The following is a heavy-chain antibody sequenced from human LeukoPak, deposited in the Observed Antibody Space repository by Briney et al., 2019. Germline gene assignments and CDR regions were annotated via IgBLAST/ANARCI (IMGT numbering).Heavy chain of an antibody. Sequence: GGSLRLSCAASGFTFSSYSMNWVRQAPGKGLEWVSYISSSSSTIYYADSVKGRFTISRDNAKNSLYLQMNSLRAEDTAVYYCARDLRGYYYDMWGQGTLVTVSS. CDR1: GFTFSSYS. CDR2: ISSSSSTI. V-gene: IGHV3-48*01. J-gene: IGHJ4*02. D-gene: IGHD3-22*01. CDR3: ARDLRGYYYDM.